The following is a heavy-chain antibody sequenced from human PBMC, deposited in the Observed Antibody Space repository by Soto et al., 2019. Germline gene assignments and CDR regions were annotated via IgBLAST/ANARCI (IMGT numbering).Heavy chain of an antibody. D-gene: IGHD3-10*01. CDR3: ARGDMVRGGQAPAFDI. CDR1: GYTFTGYY. V-gene: IGHV1-2*02. Sequence: GASVKVSCKASGYTFTGYYMHWVRQAPGQGLEWMGWINPNSGGTNYAQKFQGRVTMTRDTSISTAYMELSRLRSDDTAVYYCARGDMVRGGQAPAFDIWGQGTMVTVSS. J-gene: IGHJ3*02. CDR2: INPNSGGT.